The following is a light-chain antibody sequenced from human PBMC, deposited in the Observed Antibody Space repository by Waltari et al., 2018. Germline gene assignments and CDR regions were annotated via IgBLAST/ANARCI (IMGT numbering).Light chain of an antibody. V-gene: IGKV1-5*03. J-gene: IGKJ1*01. CDR2: KAS. Sequence: DIQMNQSPSPMSASVGDRVNITCRASQKINTWLAWHQQKPGKAPKLLIYKASSLESGVPSRFSGSGSGTEFTLTISSLQPDDFATYYCLQYNGEPRTFGQGTKVEVK. CDR1: QKINTW. CDR3: LQYNGEPRT.